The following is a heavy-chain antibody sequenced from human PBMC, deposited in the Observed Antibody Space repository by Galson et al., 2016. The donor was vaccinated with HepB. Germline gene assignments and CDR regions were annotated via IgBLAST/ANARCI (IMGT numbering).Heavy chain of an antibody. V-gene: IGHV3-23*01. D-gene: IGHD1-14*01. J-gene: IGHJ3*01. CDR1: GFILNSYA. CDR3: AREFKTGGL. Sequence: SLRLSCAASGFILNSYAVNWVRQAPGRGLEWVSSIIASGASTYYADSVKGRFTVSRDNSQNTVFLQMNSLRVDDTAIYYCAREFKTGGLWGQGTVVTVSS. CDR2: IIASGAST.